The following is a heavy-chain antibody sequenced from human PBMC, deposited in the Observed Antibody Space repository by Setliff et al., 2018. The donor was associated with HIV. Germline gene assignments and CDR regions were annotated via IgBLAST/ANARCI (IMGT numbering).Heavy chain of an antibody. V-gene: IGHV4-59*03. CDR3: AKSSPSIGYISDH. J-gene: IGHJ4*02. CDR1: GASISSYY. CDR2: ISPTGNT. D-gene: IGHD5-12*01. Sequence: SSETLSLTCSVSGASISSYYWSWIRQPPGKGLEWIGYISPTGNTNYNPSLKSRVTISTDTSKNQFSLSVRSVTAADTAVYFCAKSSPSIGYISDHWGQGTLVTVSS.